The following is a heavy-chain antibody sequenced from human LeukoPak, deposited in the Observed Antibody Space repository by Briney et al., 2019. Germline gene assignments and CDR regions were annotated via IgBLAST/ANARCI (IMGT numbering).Heavy chain of an antibody. Sequence: SETLSLTCSVSGVSITSGSYYSGWIRQSAGKGLEWIGRVHSSGDIYHNAAFRSRAAVSGDASKNQFSLQLNSVTAADTAVYYCARGAYPKDAVFFDYWGQGALITVSS. J-gene: IGHJ4*02. CDR1: GVSITSGSYY. V-gene: IGHV4-61*02. D-gene: IGHD3-16*01. CDR3: ARGAYPKDAVFFDY. CDR2: VHSSGDI.